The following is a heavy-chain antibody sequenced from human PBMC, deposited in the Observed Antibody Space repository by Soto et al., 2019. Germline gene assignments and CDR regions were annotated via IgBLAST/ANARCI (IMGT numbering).Heavy chain of an antibody. Sequence: PSETLSLTCSVSGGSIDSSNFYWGWIRQPPGEGLEWIGSTYYRANTYYNSSLKSRVTISVDTSKNQFSLKLSSVTAADTAVYYCARGMWFGDYIWGSYFDYWGQGTLVTVSS. J-gene: IGHJ4*02. CDR1: GGSIDSSNFY. V-gene: IGHV4-39*07. CDR2: TYYRANT. CDR3: ARGMWFGDYIWGSYFDY. D-gene: IGHD3-16*01.